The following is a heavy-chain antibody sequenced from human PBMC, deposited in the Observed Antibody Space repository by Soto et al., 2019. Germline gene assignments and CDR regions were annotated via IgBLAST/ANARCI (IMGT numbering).Heavy chain of an antibody. D-gene: IGHD2-2*01. V-gene: IGHV4-34*01. CDR1: GGSFSGYY. CDR3: ARDRSARIVVVPAAMVGWFDP. J-gene: IGHJ5*02. CDR2: INHSGST. Sequence: SETLSLTCAVYGGSFSGYYWSWIRQPPGKGLEWIGEINHSGSTNYKPSLKSRVTISVDTSKNQFSLKLSSVTAAYTAVYYCARDRSARIVVVPAAMVGWFDPWGQGTLVTVSS.